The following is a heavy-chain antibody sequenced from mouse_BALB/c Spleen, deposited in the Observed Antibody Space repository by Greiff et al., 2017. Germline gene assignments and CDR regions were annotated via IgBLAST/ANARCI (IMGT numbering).Heavy chain of an antibody. V-gene: IGHV2-9-2*01. CDR1: GFSLTSYD. CDR3: VRDLHGIYAMDY. D-gene: IGHD2-1*01. Sequence: QVQLKESGPGLVAPSQSLSITCTVSGFSLTSYDISWIRQPPGKGLEWLGVIWTGGGTNYNSAFMSRLSISKDNSKSQVFLKMNSLQTDDTAIYYCVRDLHGIYAMDYWGQGTSVTVSS. J-gene: IGHJ4*01. CDR2: IWTGGGT.